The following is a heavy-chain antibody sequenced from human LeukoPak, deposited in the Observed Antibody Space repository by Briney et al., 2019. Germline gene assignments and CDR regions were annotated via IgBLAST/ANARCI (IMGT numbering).Heavy chain of an antibody. CDR3: AKATGTLGN. V-gene: IGHV3-23*01. Sequence: QPGGSLRLSCAASGFTFSNYAMSWVRQAPGKGLEWVSTISNSDGNTYYADSVKGRFTISRDNSKNTLYLQMNSLTAEDTAIYYCAKATGTLGNWGQGTLVTVSS. J-gene: IGHJ4*02. CDR2: ISNSDGNT. D-gene: IGHD1-1*01. CDR1: GFTFSNYA.